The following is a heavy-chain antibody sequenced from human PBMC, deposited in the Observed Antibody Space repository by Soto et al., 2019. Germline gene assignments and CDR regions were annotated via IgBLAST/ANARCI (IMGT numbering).Heavy chain of an antibody. Sequence: ASVKVSCKASGYTFTSYAMHWVRQAPGQRLEWMGWINAGNGNTKYSQKFQGRVTITRDTSASTAYMELSSLRSEDTAVYYCARVWIRVGIVGATSYNWLDPWGQGTLVTVSS. CDR3: ARVWIRVGIVGATSYNWLDP. D-gene: IGHD1-26*01. J-gene: IGHJ5*02. CDR1: GYTFTSYA. V-gene: IGHV1-3*01. CDR2: INAGNGNT.